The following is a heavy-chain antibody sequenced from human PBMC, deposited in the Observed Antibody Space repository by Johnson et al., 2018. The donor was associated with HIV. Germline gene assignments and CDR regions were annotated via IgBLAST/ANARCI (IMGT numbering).Heavy chain of an antibody. CDR1: GFTFSAYY. Sequence: VQLVESGGGLVKPGGSLRLSCAASGFTFSAYYMSWIRQAPGKGLECLAYISSSGSSVYYTDSVKGRFTISRDNTKNSLHLQMNSLRAEDTALYYCAKAVSGSYDDAFDIWGQGTMVTVSS. V-gene: IGHV3-11*01. D-gene: IGHD1-26*01. J-gene: IGHJ3*02. CDR2: ISSSGSSV. CDR3: AKAVSGSYDDAFDI.